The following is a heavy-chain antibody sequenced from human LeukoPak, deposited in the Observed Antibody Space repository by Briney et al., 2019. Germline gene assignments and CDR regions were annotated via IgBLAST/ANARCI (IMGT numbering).Heavy chain of an antibody. D-gene: IGHD3-22*01. J-gene: IGHJ3*02. CDR2: IYYSGST. CDR1: GGSISSSSYY. CDR3: ARKVRAEIDAFDI. V-gene: IGHV4-39*07. Sequence: SETLSLTCTVSGGSISSSSYYWGWIRQPPGKGLKWIGSIYYSGSTYYNPSLKSRVTISVDTSKNQFSLKLSSVTAADTAVYYCARKVRAEIDAFDIWGQGTMVTVSS.